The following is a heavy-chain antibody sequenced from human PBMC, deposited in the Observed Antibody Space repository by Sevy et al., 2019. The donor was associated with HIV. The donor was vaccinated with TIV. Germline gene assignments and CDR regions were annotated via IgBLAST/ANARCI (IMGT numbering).Heavy chain of an antibody. D-gene: IGHD2-2*01. CDR3: VRARAYCSSTSCSYYFDY. CDR2: IGTAGDT. V-gene: IGHV3-13*01. CDR1: GFTFSSYD. Sequence: GGSLRLSCAASGFTFSSYDMYWVRQATGKALEWVSAIGTAGDTYYPGSVKDRFTISRENAKNSLYLHMNSLRAGDTAVYYCVRARAYCSSTSCSYYFDYWGQGTLVTVSS. J-gene: IGHJ4*02.